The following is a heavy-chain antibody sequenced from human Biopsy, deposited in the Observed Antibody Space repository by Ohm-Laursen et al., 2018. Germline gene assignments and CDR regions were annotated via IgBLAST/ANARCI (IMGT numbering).Heavy chain of an antibody. Sequence: PSETLSLTCTVSDGSINSYYWNWIRQPPGKRLEWIGNIYHSGSTNFNPSLKSRVTISVDTSKNQFSLKLSSVTAADTAVYFCARGSSYGYDFDYWGQGTLVAVSS. CDR2: IYHSGST. V-gene: IGHV4-59*01. D-gene: IGHD5-18*01. CDR1: DGSINSYY. J-gene: IGHJ4*02. CDR3: ARGSSYGYDFDY.